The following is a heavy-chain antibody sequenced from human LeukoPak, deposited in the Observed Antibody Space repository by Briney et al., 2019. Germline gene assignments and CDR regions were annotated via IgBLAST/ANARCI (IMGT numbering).Heavy chain of an antibody. D-gene: IGHD2-2*01. V-gene: IGHV4-34*01. CDR1: GGFNGYH. CDR3: AREGIVVVPAAPHWFDP. Sequence: PSETLSLTCAVHGGFNGYHWSWFRQSPGKGLEWIGEITYNGVTNYNPSLKVTISVDTSKSQFSLKLSSVTAADTAVYYCAREGIVVVPAAPHWFDPWGQGTLVTVSS. J-gene: IGHJ5*02. CDR2: ITYNGVT.